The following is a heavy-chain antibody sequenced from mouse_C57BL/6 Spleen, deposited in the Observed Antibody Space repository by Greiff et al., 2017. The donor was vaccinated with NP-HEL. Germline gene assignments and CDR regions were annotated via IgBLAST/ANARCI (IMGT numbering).Heavy chain of an antibody. CDR2: IYPGDGDT. CDR1: GYAFSSSW. CDR3: ARSGYYGSSYVGFAY. J-gene: IGHJ3*01. D-gene: IGHD1-1*01. V-gene: IGHV1-82*01. Sequence: QVQLKQSGPELVKPGASVKISCKASGYAFSSSWMNWVKQRPGKGLEWIGRIYPGDGDTNYNGKFKGKATLTADKSSSTAYMQLSSLTSEDSAVYFCARSGYYGSSYVGFAYWGQGTLVTVSA.